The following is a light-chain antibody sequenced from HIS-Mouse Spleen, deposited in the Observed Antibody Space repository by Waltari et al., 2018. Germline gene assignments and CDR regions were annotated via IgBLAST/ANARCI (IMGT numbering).Light chain of an antibody. CDR3: AAWDDSLSGPV. V-gene: IGLV1-47*01. CDR2: RNN. J-gene: IGLJ3*02. CDR1: SSNIGSNY. Sequence: QSVLTQPPSASGTPGPRVTIPCSGRSSNIGSNYVHWYQQPPGTAPKLLIYRNNQRPSGVPDRFSGSKSGTSASLAISGLRSEDEADYYCAAWDDSLSGPVFGGGTKLTVL.